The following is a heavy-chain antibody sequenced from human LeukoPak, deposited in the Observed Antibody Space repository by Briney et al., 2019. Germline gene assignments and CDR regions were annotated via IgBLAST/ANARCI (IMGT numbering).Heavy chain of an antibody. CDR2: ISASGGGT. J-gene: IGHJ5*02. V-gene: IGHV3-23*01. Sequence: GGSLRLSCTASGFTFTVYAITWVRQAPGKGLEWVSTISASGGGTYYADSVKGRFTVSGDNSKNTHYLQMSGLRAEDTAVYYCARVYSYGNNWFDPWGQGTLVTVSS. D-gene: IGHD5-18*01. CDR3: ARVYSYGNNWFDP. CDR1: GFTFTVYA.